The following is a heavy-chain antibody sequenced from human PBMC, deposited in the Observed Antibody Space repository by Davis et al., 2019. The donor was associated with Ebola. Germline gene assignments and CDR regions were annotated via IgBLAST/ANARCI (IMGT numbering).Heavy chain of an antibody. V-gene: IGHV3-21*01. CDR1: GFTFSSYS. CDR2: ISSSSSYI. Sequence: GGSLRLSCAASGFTFSSYSMNWVRQAPGKGLEWVSSISSSSSYIYYADSVKGRFTISRDNAKNSLYLQMNSLRAEDTAVYYCASGSVQWLVRRDAFDIWGQGTMVTVSS. D-gene: IGHD6-19*01. CDR3: ASGSVQWLVRRDAFDI. J-gene: IGHJ3*02.